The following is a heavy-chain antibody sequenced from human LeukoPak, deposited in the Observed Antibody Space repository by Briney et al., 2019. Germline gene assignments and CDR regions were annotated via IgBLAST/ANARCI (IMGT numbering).Heavy chain of an antibody. CDR1: GFTFSNAW. Sequence: GGSLRLSCAASGFTFSNAWMSWVRQAPGKGLEWVGRIKSKTDSGTTDYAAPVKGRFTISRDDSKNTLYLQMNSLKTEDTAVYYCTTNDYTRGYWGQGTLVTVSS. J-gene: IGHJ4*02. CDR3: TTNDYTRGY. CDR2: IKSKTDSGTT. V-gene: IGHV3-15*01. D-gene: IGHD4-11*01.